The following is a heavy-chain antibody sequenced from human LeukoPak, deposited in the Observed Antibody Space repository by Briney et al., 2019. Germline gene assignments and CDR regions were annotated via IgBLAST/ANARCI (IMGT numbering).Heavy chain of an antibody. CDR2: IYYSGST. V-gene: IGHV4-59*13. J-gene: IGHJ5*02. CDR3: ARDGSRYATRGRFDP. CDR1: GDSISSYN. D-gene: IGHD3-16*01. Sequence: PSETLSLTCTLSGDSISSYNWSWIRQPPGKGLEWVGYIYYSGSTNHNPYLTGRVTISVDTSKNQFSLNLSSVTAADTAVYYCARDGSRYATRGRFDPWGQGTLVTVSS.